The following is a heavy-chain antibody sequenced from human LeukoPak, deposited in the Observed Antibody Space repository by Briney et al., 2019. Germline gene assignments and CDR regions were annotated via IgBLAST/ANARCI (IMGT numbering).Heavy chain of an antibody. J-gene: IGHJ4*02. CDR1: GFTFSSYA. CDR3: AKGPRAYFDY. Sequence: GGSLRLSCAASGFTFSSYAMHWVRQAPGKGLEWVAVISYDGSNKYYADSVKGRFTISRDNSKNTLYLQMNSLRPEDTAVYYCAKGPRAYFDYWGQGTLVTVSS. CDR2: ISYDGSNK. D-gene: IGHD6-6*01. V-gene: IGHV3-30-3*01.